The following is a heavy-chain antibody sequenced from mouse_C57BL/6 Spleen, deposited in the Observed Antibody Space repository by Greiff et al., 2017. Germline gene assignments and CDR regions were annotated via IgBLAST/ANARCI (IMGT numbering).Heavy chain of an antibody. J-gene: IGHJ4*01. D-gene: IGHD3-2*02. CDR2: LNPNYGTT. V-gene: IGHV1-39*01. Sequence: EVKLQESGPELVKPGASVKISCKASGYSFTDYNMNWVKQSNGKSLEWIGVLNPNYGTTSYNQKFKGKATLTVDQSSSTAYMQLNSLTSEDSAVYYCARRGDSSGHYAMDYWGQGTSVTVSS. CDR1: GYSFTDYN. CDR3: ARRGDSSGHYAMDY.